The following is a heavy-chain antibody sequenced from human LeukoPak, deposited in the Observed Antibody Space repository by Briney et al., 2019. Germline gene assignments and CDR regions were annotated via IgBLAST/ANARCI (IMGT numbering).Heavy chain of an antibody. J-gene: IGHJ6*02. CDR1: GFTFSSYA. CDR3: TRGRLAASGLMDV. CDR2: ISSSGTSI. V-gene: IGHV3-48*03. Sequence: GGSLRLSCAASGFTFSSYAMSWVRHAPGKGLEWVSYISSSGTSIYTTDSVRGRFTISRDNAKNSLFLQMDSLRAEDTALYYCTRGRLAASGLMDVWGQGTTVIVSS. D-gene: IGHD2-15*01.